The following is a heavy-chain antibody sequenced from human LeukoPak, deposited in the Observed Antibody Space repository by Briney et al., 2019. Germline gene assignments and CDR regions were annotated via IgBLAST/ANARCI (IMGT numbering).Heavy chain of an antibody. CDR1: GFTFSSYA. CDR3: ARTSSKGFIKGDFDY. J-gene: IGHJ4*02. CDR2: ISGSGGST. D-gene: IGHD3-10*01. V-gene: IGHV3-23*01. Sequence: QPGGSLRLSCAASGFTFSSYAMSWVRQAPGKGLEWVSAISGSGGSTYYADSVKGRFTISRDDSKNTLYLQMNSLRAEDTAVYYCARTSSKGFIKGDFDYWGQGTLVTVSS.